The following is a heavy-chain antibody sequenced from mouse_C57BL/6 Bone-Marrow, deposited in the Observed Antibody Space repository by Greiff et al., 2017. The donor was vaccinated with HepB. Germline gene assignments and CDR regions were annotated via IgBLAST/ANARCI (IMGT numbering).Heavy chain of an antibody. CDR2: ISSGGSYT. J-gene: IGHJ2*01. Sequence: EVMLVESGGDLVKPGGSLKLSCAASGFTFSSYGMSWVRQTPDKRLEWVATISSGGSYTYYPDSVKGQFTISRDNAKNTLYLQMSSLKSEDTAMYYCARRESNYVFYYWGQGTTLTVSS. V-gene: IGHV5-6*02. CDR3: ARRESNYVFYY. D-gene: IGHD2-5*01. CDR1: GFTFSSYG.